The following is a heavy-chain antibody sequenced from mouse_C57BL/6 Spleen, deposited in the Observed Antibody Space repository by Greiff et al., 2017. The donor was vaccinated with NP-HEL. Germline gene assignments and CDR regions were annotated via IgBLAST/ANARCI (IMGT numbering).Heavy chain of an antibody. CDR2: ISSGSSTI. CDR3: ARDHYSNYGYAMDY. Sequence: DVQLVESGGGLVKPGGSLKLSCAASGFTFSDYGMHWVRQAPEKGLEWVAYISSGSSTIYYADTVKGRFTISRDNAKNTLFLQMTSLRSEDTAMYYCARDHYSNYGYAMDYWGQGTSVTVSS. D-gene: IGHD2-5*01. V-gene: IGHV5-17*01. CDR1: GFTFSDYG. J-gene: IGHJ4*01.